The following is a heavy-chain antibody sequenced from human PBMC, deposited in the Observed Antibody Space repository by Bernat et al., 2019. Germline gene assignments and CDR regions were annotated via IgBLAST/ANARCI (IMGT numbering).Heavy chain of an antibody. CDR3: ARGLPFSSVMNTRYCSGGSCYPSHWFDP. CDR1: GGSFSGYY. D-gene: IGHD2-15*01. J-gene: IGHJ5*02. Sequence: QVQLQQWGAGLLKPSETLSLTCAVYGGSFSGYYWSWIRQPPGKGLEWIGEINHSGSTNYNPSLKSRVTISVDTSKNQFSLKLSSMTAADTAVYYCARGLPFSSVMNTRYCSGGSCYPSHWFDPWGQGTLVTVSS. V-gene: IGHV4-34*01. CDR2: INHSGST.